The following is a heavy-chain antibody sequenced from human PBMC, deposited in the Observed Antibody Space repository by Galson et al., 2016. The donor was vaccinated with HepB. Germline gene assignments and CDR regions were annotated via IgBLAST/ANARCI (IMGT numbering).Heavy chain of an antibody. CDR2: INPSGGTT. V-gene: IGHV1-46*01. CDR1: GYTLINYY. J-gene: IGHJ6*02. CDR3: AREDGGGPTTVTAHNGMDV. D-gene: IGHD4-17*01. Sequence: SVKVSCKAFGYTLINYYMHWVRQAPGQGLEWMGTINPSGGTTSYSQKFQGRVTMTRDTSTSEVYMELSSLRSDDTAVYYCAREDGGGPTTVTAHNGMDVWGQGTTVTVSS.